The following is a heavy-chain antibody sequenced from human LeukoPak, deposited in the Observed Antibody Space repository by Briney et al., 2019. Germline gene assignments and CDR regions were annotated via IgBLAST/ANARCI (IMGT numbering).Heavy chain of an antibody. J-gene: IGHJ3*02. CDR2: TNLNSGGT. V-gene: IGHV1-2*02. D-gene: IGHD2-8*01. Sequence: GASVKVSCKASGYTFTGYYMHLVRQPPAQGLEWVGGTNLNSGGTNYAQKFQGRVTMTRDTSISTAYMELSRLRSDDTAVYYCARGGYCTNGVCSHDAFDIWGQGTMVTVSS. CDR1: GYTFTGYY. CDR3: ARGGYCTNGVCSHDAFDI.